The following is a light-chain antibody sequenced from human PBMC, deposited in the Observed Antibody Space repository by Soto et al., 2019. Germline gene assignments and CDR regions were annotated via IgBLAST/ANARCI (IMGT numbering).Light chain of an antibody. V-gene: IGLV2-14*03. Sequence: QSALTQPASVSGSPGQSITISCTGTSNDIGDYNYVSWYQQHPGKVPKVMIYDVTNRPSGVSDRFSGSKSGNTASLTISGLKAEDEAVYYCSSYSRISSVLFGGGTKLTVL. CDR2: DVT. CDR3: SSYSRISSVL. CDR1: SNDIGDYNY. J-gene: IGLJ2*01.